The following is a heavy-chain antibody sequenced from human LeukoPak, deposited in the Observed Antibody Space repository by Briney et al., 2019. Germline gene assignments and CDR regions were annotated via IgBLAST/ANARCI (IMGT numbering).Heavy chain of an antibody. CDR2: IFGSGGST. D-gene: IGHD6-19*01. CDR3: AKTTTGYSSGRFPGWPVDY. Sequence: GGSLRLSCAASGFTFSSYAMYWVRQAPGKGLEWVSGIFGSGGSTHYADYVKGRFTISRDNSKNTVYLQMNSLRAEDTAVYYCAKTTTGYSSGRFPGWPVDYWGQGTLVTVSS. V-gene: IGHV3-23*01. J-gene: IGHJ4*02. CDR1: GFTFSSYA.